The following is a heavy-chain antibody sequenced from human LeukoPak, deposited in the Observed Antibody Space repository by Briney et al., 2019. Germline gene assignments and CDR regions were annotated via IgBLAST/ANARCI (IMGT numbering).Heavy chain of an antibody. J-gene: IGHJ4*02. CDR1: GYSFSSYG. Sequence: ASVKVSCKASGYSFSSYGINWVRQAPGQGLEWMGWISGYNGNTNYAQKFQGRVTMTTDTSTSTAYMELRSLRSDDTAVYYCARWNLGTYGSVDYWGQGTLVTVSS. CDR3: ARWNLGTYGSVDY. D-gene: IGHD3-10*01. CDR2: ISGYNGNT. V-gene: IGHV1-18*01.